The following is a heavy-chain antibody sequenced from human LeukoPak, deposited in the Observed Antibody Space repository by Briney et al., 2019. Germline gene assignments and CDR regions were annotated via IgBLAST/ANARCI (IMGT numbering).Heavy chain of an antibody. Sequence: ASETLSLTCTISGGSISSYYWSWIRQTPGKGLEWIGYIYHSGSTNYNPSLKSRVTILEDTSKNQFSLKLSSVTAADTAVYYCARCLSGSYYDYWGQGSLVTVSS. J-gene: IGHJ4*02. CDR1: GGSISSYY. D-gene: IGHD1-26*01. V-gene: IGHV4-59*01. CDR2: IYHSGST. CDR3: ARCLSGSYYDY.